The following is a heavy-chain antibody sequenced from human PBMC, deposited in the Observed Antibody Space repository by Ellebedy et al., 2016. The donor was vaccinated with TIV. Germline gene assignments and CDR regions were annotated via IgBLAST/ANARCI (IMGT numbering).Heavy chain of an antibody. J-gene: IGHJ5*01. CDR3: ARDRGARSRQSYNWFDS. Sequence: MPGGSLRLSCAVSGGAISSSNWWSGVRQPPGKGLEWIGERYHSGSTNYNPSLKSRVTISVDKSKNKVSLKVTSVTAADTAVYYCARDRGARSRQSYNWFDSWGQGTLVTVSS. CDR1: GGAISSSNW. V-gene: IGHV4-4*02. CDR2: RYHSGST. D-gene: IGHD6-13*01.